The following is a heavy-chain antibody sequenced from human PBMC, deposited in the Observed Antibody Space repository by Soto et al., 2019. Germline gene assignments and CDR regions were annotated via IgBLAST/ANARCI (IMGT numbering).Heavy chain of an antibody. V-gene: IGHV4-59*08. J-gene: IGHJ5*02. CDR1: GGSISSYY. CDR2: IYYSGST. Sequence: QVQLQESGPGLVKPSETLSLTCTVSGGSISSYYWSWIRQPPGKGLEWIGYIYYSGSTNYNPSLKSRVTISVDTSKNQFSLKLSSVTAADTAVYYCARQRSIAAAGNNFFAENWFDPWGQGTLVTVSS. CDR3: ARQRSIAAAGNNFFAENWFDP. D-gene: IGHD6-13*01.